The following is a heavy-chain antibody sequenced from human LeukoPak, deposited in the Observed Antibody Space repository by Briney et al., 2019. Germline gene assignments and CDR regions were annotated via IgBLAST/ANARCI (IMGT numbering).Heavy chain of an antibody. D-gene: IGHD6-13*01. CDR1: GFTFSNYP. CDR3: AKDHFSSGAAAGTSFDY. J-gene: IGHJ4*02. V-gene: IGHV3-23*01. Sequence: GGSLRLSCAASGFTFSNYPMNWVRQAPGKGLAWVSTISGSGGNTYFADSVKGRFTISRDNSKNTLFLQMNSLRAEDTAVYYCAKDHFSSGAAAGTSFDYWGQGTLVTVSS. CDR2: ISGSGGNT.